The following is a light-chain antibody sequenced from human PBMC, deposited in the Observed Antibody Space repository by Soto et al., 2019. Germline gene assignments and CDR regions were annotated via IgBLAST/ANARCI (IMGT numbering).Light chain of an antibody. V-gene: IGLV2-14*01. CDR3: GSYRSSSTPYV. CDR2: EVS. Sequence: QSALTQPASVSGSPGQSITISCTGTSSDVGGYNYVSWYQQHPGKAPKLVIYEVSNRPSGFSDRFSASKSGNTASLTISGLQPEDEADYYCGSYRSSSTPYVFGTGTKVTV. J-gene: IGLJ1*01. CDR1: SSDVGGYNY.